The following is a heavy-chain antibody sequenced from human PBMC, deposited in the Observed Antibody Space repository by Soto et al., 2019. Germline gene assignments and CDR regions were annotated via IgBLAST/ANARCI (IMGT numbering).Heavy chain of an antibody. D-gene: IGHD1-7*01. CDR1: GLTFSNYA. CDR2: MSGSSSTT. Sequence: PGGSLRLSCATSGLTFSNYAMSWVRQAPGGRLEWVSSMSGSSSTTYYADSVKGRFTISRDRSKNALYLQMSSLRAEDTAPYYCAKNQERELPRVIDFWGQGTLVTVSS. CDR3: AKNQERELPRVIDF. V-gene: IGHV3-23*01. J-gene: IGHJ4*02.